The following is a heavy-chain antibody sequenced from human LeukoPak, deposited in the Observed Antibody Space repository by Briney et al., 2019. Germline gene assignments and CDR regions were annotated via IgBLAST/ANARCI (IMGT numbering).Heavy chain of an antibody. CDR3: ARDSSSWYSLVVAPYYYYYYMDV. D-gene: IGHD6-13*01. CDR1: GFTFSSYS. J-gene: IGHJ6*03. CDR2: ISSSSSTI. V-gene: IGHV3-48*01. Sequence: GGSLRLSCAASGFTFSSYSMNWVRQAPGKGLEWVSYISSSSSTIYYADSVKGRFTISRDHAKNSLYLQMNSLRAEDTAVYYCARDSSSWYSLVVAPYYYYYYMDVWGKGTTVTVSS.